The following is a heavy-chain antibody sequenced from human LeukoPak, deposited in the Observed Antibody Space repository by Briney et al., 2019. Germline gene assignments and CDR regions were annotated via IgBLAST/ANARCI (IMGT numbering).Heavy chain of an antibody. Sequence: GGSLRLSCAASGFTFSSYEMNWVRQVPGKGLEWMGIIYPDDSDTRYSPSFQGQVTISVDKSISTAYLQWSSLQASDTAIYYCARQYDGSSSYYHNWFDPWGQGTLVTVSS. D-gene: IGHD3-22*01. CDR2: IYPDDSDT. V-gene: IGHV5-51*01. CDR1: GFTFSSYE. CDR3: ARQYDGSSSYYHNWFDP. J-gene: IGHJ5*02.